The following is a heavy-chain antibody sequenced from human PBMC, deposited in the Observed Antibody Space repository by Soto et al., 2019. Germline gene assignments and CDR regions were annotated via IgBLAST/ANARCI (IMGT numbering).Heavy chain of an antibody. CDR1: GFNVKTNY. CDR2: LYGDGTT. J-gene: IGHJ6*03. D-gene: IGHD3-10*01. CDR3: TRPAWGLWFGYMDV. V-gene: IGHV3-53*04. Sequence: EMQLVESGGGLVQPGGSLRLSCAVSGFNVKTNYMSWVRQAPGKGLEWVSILYGDGTTYYADSVKGRFTISRQNSNNTLYLQVNSLKTEDTAVYYCTRPAWGLWFGYMDVWGKGTKVTVSS.